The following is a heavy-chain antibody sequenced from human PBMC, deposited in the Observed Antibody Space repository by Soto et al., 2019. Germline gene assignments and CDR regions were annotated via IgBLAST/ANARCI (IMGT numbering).Heavy chain of an antibody. CDR3: AICHARAVLGYSYGYYYYGMDV. CDR2: INHSGIT. D-gene: IGHD5-18*01. V-gene: IGHV4-34*01. CDR1: GGSFSGYD. J-gene: IGHJ6*02. Sequence: SETLSLTCAVYGGSFSGYDCSWIRQPPWKGLEWIGEINHSGITNYNPSLKSRVTISVDTSKNQFSLKLSSVTAADTAVYYCAICHARAVLGYSYGYYYYGMDVWGQGTTVTVSS.